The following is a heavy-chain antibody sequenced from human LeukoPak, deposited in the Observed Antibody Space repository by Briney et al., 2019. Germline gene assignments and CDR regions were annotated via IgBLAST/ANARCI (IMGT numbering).Heavy chain of an antibody. CDR2: INSDGSST. V-gene: IGHV3-74*01. D-gene: IGHD6-13*01. Sequence: GGSLRLSCAASGFTFSSYWMHWVRQAPGKGLVWVSRINSDGSSTRYADSVKGRFTISRDNAKNTLYLQMNSLRAEDTAVYYCARVSSWYRSDAFDIWGQGTMVTVSS. CDR3: ARVSSWYRSDAFDI. CDR1: GFTFSSYW. J-gene: IGHJ3*02.